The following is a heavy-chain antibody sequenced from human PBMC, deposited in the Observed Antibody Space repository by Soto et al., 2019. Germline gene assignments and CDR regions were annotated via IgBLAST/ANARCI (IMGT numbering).Heavy chain of an antibody. CDR2: INPNSGGT. V-gene: IGHV1-2*02. CDR1: GYTFTGYY. J-gene: IGHJ4*02. CDR3: AKPSDFWSGYPLPDY. D-gene: IGHD3-3*01. Sequence: GASVKVSCKASGYTFTGYYMHWVRQAPGQGLEWMGWINPNSGGTNYAQKFQGRVTMTRDTSISTAYMELSRLRSDDAAVYYCAKPSDFWSGYPLPDYWSQGTLVTVSS.